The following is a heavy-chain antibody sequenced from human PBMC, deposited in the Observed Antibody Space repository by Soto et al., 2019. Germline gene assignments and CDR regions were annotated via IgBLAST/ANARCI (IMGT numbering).Heavy chain of an antibody. CDR1: GGTFSSYA. J-gene: IGHJ3*02. CDR2: IIPIFGTA. D-gene: IGHD3-9*01. V-gene: IGHV1-69*13. CDR3: AAIYDILTGGPDDAFDI. Sequence: SVKVSCKASGGTFSSYAISWVRQAPGQGLEWMGGIIPIFGTANYAQKFQGRVTITADESTSTAYMELSSLRSEDTAVYYCAAIYDILTGGPDDAFDIWGQGTMVNVS.